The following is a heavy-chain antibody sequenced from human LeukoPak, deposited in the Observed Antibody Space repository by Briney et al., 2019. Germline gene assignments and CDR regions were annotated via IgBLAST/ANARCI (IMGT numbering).Heavy chain of an antibody. CDR1: GGSISNYY. Sequence: SETLSLTCTVSGGSISNYYWSWIRQPPGKGLEWIGYIYYSGSTKYNPSLKSRVTMSIDTSKNQFSLKLSSVTAADTAIYYCARDAKYYYGSRTYFFFEYWGQGTLLTVSS. J-gene: IGHJ4*02. CDR2: IYYSGST. V-gene: IGHV4-59*12. D-gene: IGHD3-10*01. CDR3: ARDAKYYYGSRTYFFFEY.